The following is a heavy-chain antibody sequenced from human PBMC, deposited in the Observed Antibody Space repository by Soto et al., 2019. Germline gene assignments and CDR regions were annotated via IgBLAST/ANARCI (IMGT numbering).Heavy chain of an antibody. Sequence: GGSLRLSCASSGFPFNNYAMIWVRQATGNGLDLVSAIIGSGGSKYYSASVKGRFTISRDNSKNTLYLQMNSXRTEDTAVYYSAKCSDPSICSISSVPDYCAQGTRLTVYS. J-gene: IGHJ4*02. CDR1: GFPFNNYA. CDR3: AKCSDPSICSISSVPDY. V-gene: IGHV3-23*01. D-gene: IGHD6-6*01. CDR2: IIGSGGSK.